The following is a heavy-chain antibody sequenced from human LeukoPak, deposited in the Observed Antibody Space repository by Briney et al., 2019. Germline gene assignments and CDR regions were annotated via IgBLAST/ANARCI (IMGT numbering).Heavy chain of an antibody. CDR2: ISAYNGYT. V-gene: IGHV1-18*01. J-gene: IGHJ4*02. D-gene: IGHD3-3*01. CDR3: ARDGKGRYDFRENDY. CDR1: GYTFIIYG. Sequence: GASVKVSCKASGYTFIIYGIAWVRQAPGRGLEWMGWISAYNGYTNYAQKFQGRVTMTTDTSTNTAYMELRSLRSDDTAIYYCARDGKGRYDFRENDYWGQGTLVTVSS.